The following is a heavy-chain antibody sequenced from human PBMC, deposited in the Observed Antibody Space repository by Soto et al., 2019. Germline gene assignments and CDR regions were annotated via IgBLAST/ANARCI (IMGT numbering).Heavy chain of an antibody. D-gene: IGHD1-20*01. V-gene: IGHV3-23*01. CDR1: GFTFNIYA. CDR2: IGGGDET. CDR3: AKDRMEYNSVWDPFDI. J-gene: IGHJ3*02. Sequence: PGGSLRLSCATSGFTFNIYAMSWVRQAPGKGLEWVSSIGGGDETYYADSVKGRFTISRDDSKNTVFLQLTSLRAEDTAMYYCAKDRMEYNSVWDPFDIWGQGTMVTVSS.